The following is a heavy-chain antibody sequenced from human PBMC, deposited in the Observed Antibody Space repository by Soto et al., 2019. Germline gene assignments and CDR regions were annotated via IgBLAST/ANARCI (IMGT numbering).Heavy chain of an antibody. CDR3: TRGPRPTSTGTGDF. J-gene: IGHJ4*02. CDR2: INDDGIST. Sequence: GGSLRLSCAASGFTFRMYWMHWARQVPGKGPEWVSRINDDGISTNYADSVKGRFTISRDNAKNTLYLQMNALRVEDTGVYYCTRGPRPTSTGTGDFWGQGTLVTVSS. V-gene: IGHV3-74*01. D-gene: IGHD1-1*01. CDR1: GFTFRMYW.